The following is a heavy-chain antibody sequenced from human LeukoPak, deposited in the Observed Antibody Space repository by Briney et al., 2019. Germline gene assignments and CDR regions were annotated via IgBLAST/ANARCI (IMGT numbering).Heavy chain of an antibody. D-gene: IGHD2-2*01. Sequence: GGSLSLLCAASGFTFSISGMGWVRLAAGRGREWVSAISGSGGSTYYADSVKGRFTISRDNSKNTLYLQMNSLRAEDTAVYYCGKEGRSVYCSSTSCSTYFFDYWSQGTLVTVSS. V-gene: IGHV3-23*01. CDR3: GKEGRSVYCSSTSCSTYFFDY. CDR1: GFTFSISG. J-gene: IGHJ4*02. CDR2: ISGSGGST.